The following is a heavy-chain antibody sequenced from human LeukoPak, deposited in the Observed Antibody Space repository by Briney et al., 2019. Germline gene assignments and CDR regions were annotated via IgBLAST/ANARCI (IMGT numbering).Heavy chain of an antibody. D-gene: IGHD1-1*01. Sequence: PSETLSLTCTVSGGSININTYYWGWIRQPPGKGLEWIGSIYYSGSTYYNPSLKSRVTISIDTSKNQFSLKLNSVTAADTAVYYCARDPTGVDAFDIWGQGTMVTVSS. J-gene: IGHJ3*02. V-gene: IGHV4-39*07. CDR3: ARDPTGVDAFDI. CDR1: GGSININTYY. CDR2: IYYSGST.